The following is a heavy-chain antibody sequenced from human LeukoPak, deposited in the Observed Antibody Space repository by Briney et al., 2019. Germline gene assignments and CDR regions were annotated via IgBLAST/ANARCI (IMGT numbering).Heavy chain of an antibody. CDR1: GFTFSSYS. J-gene: IGHJ4*02. CDR3: AKEGDGDYESGY. Sequence: GGSLRLSCAASGFTFSSYSMNWVRQAPGKGLEWDSSISSSSSYIYYADSVKGRFTISRDNAKNSLYLQMNSLRAEDTAVYYCAKEGDGDYESGYWGQGTLVTVSS. CDR2: ISSSSSYI. V-gene: IGHV3-21*04. D-gene: IGHD4-17*01.